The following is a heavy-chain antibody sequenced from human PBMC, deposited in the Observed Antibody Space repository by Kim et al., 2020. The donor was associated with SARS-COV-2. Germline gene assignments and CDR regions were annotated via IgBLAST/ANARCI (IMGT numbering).Heavy chain of an antibody. D-gene: IGHD1-1*01. CDR1: GASFTDYY. J-gene: IGHJ4*02. Sequence: SETLSLTCGVYGASFTDYYWSWFRRPPGRGLEWIGEINHSGTTNYNPSLKSRVTISIDTSKNQFSLKLSSVAAADTAVYYCARGKETPPPRILTMIRKKDTTGTKFFFDFWGQGTLVTVSS. V-gene: IGHV4-34*01. CDR2: INHSGTT. CDR3: ARGKETPPPRILTMIRKKDTTGTKFFFDF.